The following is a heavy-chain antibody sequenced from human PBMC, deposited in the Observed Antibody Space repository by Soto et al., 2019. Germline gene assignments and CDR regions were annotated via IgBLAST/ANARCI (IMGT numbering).Heavy chain of an antibody. CDR3: ARLPHHMARGCYFDI. D-gene: IGHD3-10*01. CDR1: GDSISSTNYY. Sequence: QLQLQESGPGLVKPSETLSLTCTVSGDSISSTNYYWGWIRQPPGKGLEWIGIVHYYGSTYYNPSLKSLLTISVDTSQVSLKLTSVTAADTALYYCARLPHHMARGCYFDIWGPGTLVTVSS. V-gene: IGHV4-39*01. J-gene: IGHJ4*02. CDR2: VHYYGST.